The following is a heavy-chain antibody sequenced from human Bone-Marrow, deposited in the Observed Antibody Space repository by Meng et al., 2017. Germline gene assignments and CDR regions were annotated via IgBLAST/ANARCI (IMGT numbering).Heavy chain of an antibody. V-gene: IGHV4-31*03. CDR3: ARGYGSGSSSNWFDP. Sequence: AQLQEAGPGLVKPSQTLSLTCTVSGGSISSGGYYWSWIRQHPGKGLEWIGYIYYSGSTYYNPSLKSRVTISVDTSKNQFSLKLSSVTAADTAVYYCARGYGSGSSSNWFDPWGQGTLVTVSS. J-gene: IGHJ5*02. D-gene: IGHD3-10*01. CDR2: IYYSGST. CDR1: GGSISSGGYY.